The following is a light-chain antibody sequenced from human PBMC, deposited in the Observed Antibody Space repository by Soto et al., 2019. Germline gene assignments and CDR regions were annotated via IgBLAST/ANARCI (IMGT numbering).Light chain of an antibody. CDR3: QQYMGWPPEGT. CDR1: QSVSSN. V-gene: IGKV3-15*01. J-gene: IGKJ1*01. Sequence: EIVMTQSPATLSVSPGERATLSCRASQSVSSNLAWYQQKSGQAPRLLIYGASTRATGIPARFSGSGSGTEFTLTITSLQSEDFAVYYCQQYMGWPPEGTFGQGTKVDIK. CDR2: GAS.